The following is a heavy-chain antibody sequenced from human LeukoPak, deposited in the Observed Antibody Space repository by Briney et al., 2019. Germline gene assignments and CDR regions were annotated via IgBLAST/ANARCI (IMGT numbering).Heavy chain of an antibody. J-gene: IGHJ5*02. CDR3: ARDLAAAGMGENWFDP. V-gene: IGHV4-4*07. CDR2: IYPSGST. CDR1: GGSISSYY. Sequence: SETLSLTCTVSGGSISSYYWSWIRQPAGKGLEWIGRIYPSGSTNYNPSLKSRVTMSVDTSKNQFSLKLSSVTAADTAVYYCARDLAAAGMGENWFDPWGQGTLVTVSS. D-gene: IGHD6-13*01.